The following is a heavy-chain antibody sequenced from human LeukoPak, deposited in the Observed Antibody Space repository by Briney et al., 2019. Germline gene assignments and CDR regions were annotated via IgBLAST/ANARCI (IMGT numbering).Heavy chain of an antibody. D-gene: IGHD2-15*01. CDR2: INWNGGST. CDR3: ARDRGCSGGSCYHGAFDI. V-gene: IGHV3-20*04. CDR1: GFTFDDYG. J-gene: IGHJ3*02. Sequence: RPGGSLRLSCAASGFTFDDYGMSWVRQAPGKGLEWVSGINWNGGSTGYADSVKGRFTISRDNAKNSLYLQVNSLRAEDTALYYCARDRGCSGGSCYHGAFDIWGQGTMVTVSS.